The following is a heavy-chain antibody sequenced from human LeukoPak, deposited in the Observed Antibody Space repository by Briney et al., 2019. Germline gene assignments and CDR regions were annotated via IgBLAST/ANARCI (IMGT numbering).Heavy chain of an antibody. D-gene: IGHD7-27*01. CDR2: ISYDGSNK. CDR3: AKDSPSEHALGSYFDY. V-gene: IGHV3-30*18. Sequence: PGRSLRLSCAASGFTFSSYGMHWVRQAPGKGLELVAVISYDGSNKYYADSVKGRFTISRDNSKNTLYLQMNSLRAEDTAVYYCAKDSPSEHALGSYFDYWGQGTLVTVSS. J-gene: IGHJ4*02. CDR1: GFTFSSYG.